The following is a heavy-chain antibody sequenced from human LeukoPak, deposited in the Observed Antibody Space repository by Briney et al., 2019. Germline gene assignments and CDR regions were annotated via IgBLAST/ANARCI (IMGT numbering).Heavy chain of an antibody. V-gene: IGHV1-18*01. CDR3: ARARSRASTWYWDH. J-gene: IGHJ4*02. CDR2: ISTLYGNK. D-gene: IGHD2-8*02. Sequence: GASVKVSCKASGYTFTSYGISWVRQAPGQGPEWMGWISTLYGNKNFAQKFQGRVTMTSDTSTSTAYLELASLTSDDSAIYYCARARSRASTWYWDHWGQGTLVTVSS. CDR1: GYTFTSYG.